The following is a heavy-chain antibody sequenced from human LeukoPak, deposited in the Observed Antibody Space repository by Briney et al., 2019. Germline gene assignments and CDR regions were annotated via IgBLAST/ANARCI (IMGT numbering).Heavy chain of an antibody. J-gene: IGHJ1*01. CDR3: ARDHLAYYYDSSGYSAEYFQH. V-gene: IGHV3-48*01. CDR1: GFTFSSYS. CDR2: ISSSSSTI. Sequence: PGGSLRLSCAASGFTFSSYSMNCVRQAPGKGLEWVSYISSSSSTIYYADSVKGRFTISRDNAKNSLYLQMNSLRAEDTAVYYCARDHLAYYYDSSGYSAEYFQHWGQGTLVTVSS. D-gene: IGHD3-22*01.